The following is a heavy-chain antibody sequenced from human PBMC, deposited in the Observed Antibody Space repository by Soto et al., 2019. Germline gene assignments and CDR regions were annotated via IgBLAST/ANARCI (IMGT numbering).Heavy chain of an antibody. CDR1: GYTFNTYW. D-gene: IGHD2-21*01. V-gene: IGHV5-51*01. Sequence: GESLKISCRGFGYTFNTYWIGWVRQMPGKGLEWMGVMSPGNSDIRYSPAFHGQVSISADTSISTAYLQWSSLKTSDSGMYYCARQGRTSASSDFWGQGTLVTVSS. CDR3: ARQGRTSASSDF. CDR2: MSPGNSDI. J-gene: IGHJ4*02.